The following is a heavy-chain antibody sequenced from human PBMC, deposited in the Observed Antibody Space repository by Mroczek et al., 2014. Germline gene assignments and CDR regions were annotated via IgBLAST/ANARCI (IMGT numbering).Heavy chain of an antibody. CDR2: ISYDGSNK. Sequence: QVQLVESGGGVVQPGRSLRLSCAASGFTFSSYAMHWVRQAPGKGLEWVAVISYDGSNKYYADSVKGRFTISRDNSKNTLYLQMNSLRAEDTAVYYCARDVKWLVDYWGQGTLVTVSS. J-gene: IGHJ4*02. CDR1: GFTFSSYA. D-gene: IGHD6-19*01. CDR3: ARDVKWLVDY. V-gene: IGHV3-30-3*01.